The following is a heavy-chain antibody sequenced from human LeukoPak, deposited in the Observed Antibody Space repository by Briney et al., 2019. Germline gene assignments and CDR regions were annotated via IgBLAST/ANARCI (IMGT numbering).Heavy chain of an antibody. Sequence: PGGSLRLSCAASGFTFSNYAMSWVRQAPGKGLEWVSSISGSGGTRYYADSVRGRFTISRDNPKNTLDLQMNSLRAEDTAVYYCARDRYSAFDYWGQGTLVTVSS. CDR3: ARDRYSAFDY. J-gene: IGHJ4*02. CDR1: GFTFSNYA. V-gene: IGHV3-23*01. D-gene: IGHD1-26*01. CDR2: ISGSGGTR.